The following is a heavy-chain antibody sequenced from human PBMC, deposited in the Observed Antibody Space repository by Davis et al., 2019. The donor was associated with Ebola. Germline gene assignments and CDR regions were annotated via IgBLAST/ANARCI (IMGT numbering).Heavy chain of an antibody. CDR2: INHSGST. D-gene: IGHD5-12*01. V-gene: IGHV4-34*01. CDR3: ARVPQSGPDYYYYYYMDV. Sequence: PSETLSLTCAVYGGSFSGYYWSWIRQPPGKGLEWIGEINHSGSTNYNPSLKSRVTISVDTSKNQFSLKLSSVTAADTAVYYCARVPQSGPDYYYYYYMDVWGKGTTVTVSS. J-gene: IGHJ6*03. CDR1: GGSFSGYY.